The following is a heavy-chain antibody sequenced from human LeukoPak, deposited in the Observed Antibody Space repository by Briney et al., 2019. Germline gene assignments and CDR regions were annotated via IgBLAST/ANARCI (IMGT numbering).Heavy chain of an antibody. V-gene: IGHV3-49*04. CDR3: TRDRGAYNLYDY. J-gene: IGHJ4*02. CDR2: IRSKAYGETA. Sequence: PGGSLRLSCAATGFTLNNYAMSWVRQAPGKGLEWVGFIRSKAYGETADYAASVKGRFTISRDDSKAIAYLQMNSLKTEDTAVYHCTRDRGAYNLYDYWGQGTLVTVSS. D-gene: IGHD1-1*01. CDR1: GFTLNNYA.